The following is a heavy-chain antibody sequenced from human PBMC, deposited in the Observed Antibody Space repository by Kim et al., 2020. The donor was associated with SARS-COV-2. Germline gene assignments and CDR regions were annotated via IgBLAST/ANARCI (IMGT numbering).Heavy chain of an antibody. CDR2: ISSSGSTI. D-gene: IGHD6-19*01. Sequence: GGSLRLSCAASGFTFSDYYMSWIRQAPGKGLEWVSYISSSGSTIYYADSVKGRFTISRDNAKNSLYLQMNSLRAEDTAVYYCAREGSSGWYRHGIQSLHGYYYYYYMDVWGKGTTVTVSS. J-gene: IGHJ6*03. V-gene: IGHV3-11*01. CDR1: GFTFSDYY. CDR3: AREGSSGWYRHGIQSLHGYYYYYYMDV.